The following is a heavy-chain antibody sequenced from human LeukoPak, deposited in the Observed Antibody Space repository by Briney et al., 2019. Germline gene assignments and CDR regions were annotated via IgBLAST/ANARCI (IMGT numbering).Heavy chain of an antibody. CDR3: LGRDSSRNPWAY. V-gene: IGHV3-7*01. CDR1: GFTSCKFW. CDR2: ISPDGSDK. Sequence: GGSLRLSCADSGFTSCKFWMNWVRQAPGRGLEWVANISPDGSDKFYVDSVKGRFTISRDNAKNSVYLQMNSLTTEDTAVYYCLGRDSSRNPWAYWGQGTLVSVSS. D-gene: IGHD2-2*01. J-gene: IGHJ4*02.